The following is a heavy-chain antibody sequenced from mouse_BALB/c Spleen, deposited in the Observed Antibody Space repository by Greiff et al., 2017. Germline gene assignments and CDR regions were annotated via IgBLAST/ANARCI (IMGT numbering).Heavy chain of an antibody. Sequence: QVQLKESGAELVRPGTSVKVSCKASGYAFTNYLIEWVKQRPGQGLEWIGVINPGSGGTNYNEKFKGKATLTADKSSSTAYMQLSSLTSDDSAVYFCARPTGPGGFAYWGQGTLVTVSA. CDR1: GYAFTNYL. V-gene: IGHV1-54*01. J-gene: IGHJ3*01. CDR3: ARPTGPGGFAY. CDR2: INPGSGGT. D-gene: IGHD2-10*01.